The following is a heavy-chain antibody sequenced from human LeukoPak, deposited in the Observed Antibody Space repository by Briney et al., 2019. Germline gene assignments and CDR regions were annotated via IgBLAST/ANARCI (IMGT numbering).Heavy chain of an antibody. CDR2: IDHTGIT. CDR1: DDSITIYY. D-gene: IGHD6-13*01. Sequence: PSETLSLTCTVSDDSITIYYWSWIRQPPGKGLEWIGYIDHTGITNYNPSLNSRVTISRDTSKNHFSLELSSATAADTAVYFCARGRVSSGTWYSTYYYYFYVDVWGKGTTVTVSS. CDR3: ARGRVSSGTWYSTYYYYFYVDV. J-gene: IGHJ6*03. V-gene: IGHV4-59*01.